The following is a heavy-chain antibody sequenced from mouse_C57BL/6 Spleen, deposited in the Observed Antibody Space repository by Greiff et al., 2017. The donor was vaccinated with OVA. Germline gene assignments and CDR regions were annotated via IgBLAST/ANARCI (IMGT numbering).Heavy chain of an antibody. Sequence: QVQLQQPGAELVKPGASVKMSCKASGYTFTSYWITWVKQRPGQGLEWIGYIYPGSGSTNYNEKFKSKATLTVDTSSSTAYMQLSSLTSEDSAVYYGARFYYSNDVGYFDYWGQGTTLTVSS. CDR3: ARFYYSNDVGYFDY. V-gene: IGHV1-55*01. CDR2: IYPGSGST. D-gene: IGHD2-5*01. J-gene: IGHJ2*01. CDR1: GYTFTSYW.